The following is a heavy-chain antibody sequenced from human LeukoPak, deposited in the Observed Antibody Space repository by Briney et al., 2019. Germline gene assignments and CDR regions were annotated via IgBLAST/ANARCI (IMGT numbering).Heavy chain of an antibody. Sequence: GGSLRLSCAAAGFTFSSYGMHWVRQAPGKGLEWVAVISYDGSNKYYADSVKGRFTISRDNSKNTLYLQMNSLRAEDTAVYYCAKDWGYSGSSSGDYWGQGTLVTVSS. D-gene: IGHD1-26*01. CDR3: AKDWGYSGSSSGDY. V-gene: IGHV3-30*18. CDR1: GFTFSSYG. CDR2: ISYDGSNK. J-gene: IGHJ4*02.